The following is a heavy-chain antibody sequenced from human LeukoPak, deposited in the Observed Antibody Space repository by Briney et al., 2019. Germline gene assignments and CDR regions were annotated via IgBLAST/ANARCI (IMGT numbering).Heavy chain of an antibody. D-gene: IGHD3-22*01. CDR1: GYTFTGYY. CDR3: ARGLTIIRTAPRAPLDI. Sequence: ASVKVSCKASGYTFTGYYIHWVRQAPGQGLEWMGWISPNSGGTNSAQKFQGRVTMTRDPSISTAYMEPSRLRSDDTAVYYCARGLTIIRTAPRAPLDIWGQGTMVTVSS. V-gene: IGHV1-2*02. CDR2: ISPNSGGT. J-gene: IGHJ3*02.